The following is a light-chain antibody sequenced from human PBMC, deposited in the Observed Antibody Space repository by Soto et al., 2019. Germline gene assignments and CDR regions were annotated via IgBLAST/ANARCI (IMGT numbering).Light chain of an antibody. Sequence: EIVMTQSPATLSVSPGERATLSCWASQSVSTNLAWYQQKPGQAPRLLIYGASTRATGFPARFSGSGSGTEFTLTISSLQSEDFAVYYCHQYNNWPQTFGQGTKVDIK. V-gene: IGKV3-15*01. CDR1: QSVSTN. CDR2: GAS. J-gene: IGKJ2*01. CDR3: HQYNNWPQT.